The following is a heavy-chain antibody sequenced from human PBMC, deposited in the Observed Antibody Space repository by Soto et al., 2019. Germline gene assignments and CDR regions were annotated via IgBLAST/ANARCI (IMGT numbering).Heavy chain of an antibody. V-gene: IGHV1-58*01. CDR2: IVIGSDNT. J-gene: IGHJ4*02. Sequence: LVKVSCKAPGLTFSNSAVQWVRQARGQRLEWIGWIVIGSDNTNYAQKFQERVTITRDMSTSTVYMELSGLRSEDTAVYYCATKDLSWAAFDYWAQGTLVTVSS. CDR3: ATKDLSWAAFDY. CDR1: GLTFSNSA. D-gene: IGHD2-8*01.